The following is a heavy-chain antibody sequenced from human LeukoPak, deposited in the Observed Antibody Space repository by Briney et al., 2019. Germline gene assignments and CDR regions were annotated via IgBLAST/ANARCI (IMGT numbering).Heavy chain of an antibody. J-gene: IGHJ5*02. CDR1: GYTFTSYD. CDR2: MNPNSGNS. V-gene: IGHV1-8*01. D-gene: IGHD5-12*01. Sequence: ASVKVSCKASGYTFTSYDINWVRQATGQGLEWMGWMNPNSGNSGYAQKFQGRVTMTRNTSISTAYMELSSLRSEDTAVYYCARGGGYSGSNWFDPWGQGTLVTVSS. CDR3: ARGGGYSGSNWFDP.